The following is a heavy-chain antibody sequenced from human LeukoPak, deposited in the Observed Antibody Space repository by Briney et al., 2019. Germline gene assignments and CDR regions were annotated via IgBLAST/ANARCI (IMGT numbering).Heavy chain of an antibody. CDR1: GGSFSGYY. CDR3: ARGRGGRYFDWLLSPSCFDY. V-gene: IGHV4-34*01. D-gene: IGHD3-9*01. J-gene: IGHJ4*02. Sequence: KPSETLSLTCAVYGGSFSGYYWSWIRQPPGKGLEWIGEINHSGSTNDNPSLKSRVTISVDTSKNQFSLKLSSVTAADTAVYYCARGRGGRYFDWLLSPSCFDYWGQGTLVTVSS. CDR2: INHSGST.